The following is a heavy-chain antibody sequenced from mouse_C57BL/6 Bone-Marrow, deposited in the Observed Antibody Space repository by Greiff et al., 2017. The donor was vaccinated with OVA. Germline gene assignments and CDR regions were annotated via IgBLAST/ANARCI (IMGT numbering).Heavy chain of an antibody. J-gene: IGHJ1*03. CDR3: ARDAHITTVAWYFDV. V-gene: IGHV7-1*01. CDR2: SRNKANDYTT. CDR1: GFTFSDFY. Sequence: EVQGVESGGGLVQSGRSLRLSCATSGFTFSDFYMEWVRQAPGKGLEWIAASRNKANDYTTEYSASVKGRFIVSRDTSQSILYLQMNALRAEDTAIYYCARDAHITTVAWYFDVWGTGTTVTVSS. D-gene: IGHD1-1*01.